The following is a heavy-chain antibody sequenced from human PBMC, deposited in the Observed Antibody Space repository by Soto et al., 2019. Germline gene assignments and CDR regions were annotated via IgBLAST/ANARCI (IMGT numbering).Heavy chain of an antibody. Sequence: QMHLQQWGAGLLKPSETLSLTCAVYGGSFSGYYWCWIRQSPGKGLEWIGEINHSGNTNYSQSLKSRVTISVDTSKNQFSLNLSSVTAADTAVYYCARGGEYSTSFDYWGQGTLVTVSS. V-gene: IGHV4-34*01. CDR1: GGSFSGYY. J-gene: IGHJ4*02. D-gene: IGHD6-6*01. CDR2: INHSGNT. CDR3: ARGGEYSTSFDY.